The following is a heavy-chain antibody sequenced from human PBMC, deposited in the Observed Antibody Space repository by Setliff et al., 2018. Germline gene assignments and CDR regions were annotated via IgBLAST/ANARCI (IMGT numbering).Heavy chain of an antibody. CDR2: ISAYNGNT. CDR3: ARGLGYCSSTSCLSYGMDV. Sequence: ASVKVSCKASGYTFTSYGISWVRQAPGQGLEWMGWISAYNGNTNYAQKLQGRVTMTTDTSASTAYMELSSLRSEDTAVYYCARGLGYCSSTSCLSYGMDVWGQGTTVTVSS. CDR1: GYTFTSYG. D-gene: IGHD2-2*01. V-gene: IGHV1-18*01. J-gene: IGHJ6*02.